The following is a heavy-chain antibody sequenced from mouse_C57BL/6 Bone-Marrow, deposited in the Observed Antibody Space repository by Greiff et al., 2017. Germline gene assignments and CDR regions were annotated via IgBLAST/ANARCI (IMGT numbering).Heavy chain of an antibody. CDR1: GYTFTSYW. CDR2: IDPSDSYT. Sequence: QVQLQQPGAELVKPGASVKLSCKASGYTFTSYWMQWVKQRPGQGLEWIGEIDPSDSYTNYNQKFKGKATLTVDPSSSTAYMQLSSLTSEDSAVYYCVTGPSFAYWGQGNLVTVSA. CDR3: VTGPSFAY. V-gene: IGHV1-50*01. J-gene: IGHJ3*01.